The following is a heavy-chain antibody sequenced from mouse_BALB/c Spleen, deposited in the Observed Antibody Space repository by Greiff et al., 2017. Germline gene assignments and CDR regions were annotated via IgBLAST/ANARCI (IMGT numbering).Heavy chain of an antibody. CDR3: ARREYGNWYFDV. CDR1: GYTFTDYN. CDR2: IYPYNGGT. Sequence: EVQLQQSGPELVKPGASVKISCKASGYTFTDYNMHWVKQSHGKSLEWIGYIYPYNGGTGYNQKFKSKATLTVDNSSSTAYMELRSLTSEDSAVYYCARREYGNWYFDVWGAGTTVTVSS. V-gene: IGHV1S29*02. J-gene: IGHJ1*01. D-gene: IGHD2-10*02.